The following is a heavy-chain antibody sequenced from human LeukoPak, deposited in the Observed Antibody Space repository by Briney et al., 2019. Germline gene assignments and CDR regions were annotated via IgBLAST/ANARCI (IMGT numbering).Heavy chain of an antibody. J-gene: IGHJ4*02. Sequence: PSETLSLTCAVSGYSISSGYYWGWIRQPPGKGLEWIGSNYHSGSTYYNPSLKSRVTISVDTSKNQFSLKLSSVTAADTAVYYCARYSYGYYFDYWGQGTLVTVSS. CDR2: NYHSGST. V-gene: IGHV4-38-2*01. D-gene: IGHD5-18*01. CDR1: GYSISSGYY. CDR3: ARYSYGYYFDY.